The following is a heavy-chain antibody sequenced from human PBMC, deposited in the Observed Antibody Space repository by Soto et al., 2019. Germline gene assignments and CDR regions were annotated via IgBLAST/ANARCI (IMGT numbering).Heavy chain of an antibody. CDR1: GGTFSSYT. V-gene: IGHV1-69*02. Sequence: ASVKVSCKASGGTFSSYTISWVRQAPGQGLEWMGRIIPILGIANYAQKFQGRVTITADKSTSTVYMELSSLRSEDTAVYYCAAPKDGYCSGGSCYSAFDIWGQGTMVTVSS. D-gene: IGHD2-15*01. J-gene: IGHJ3*02. CDR3: AAPKDGYCSGGSCYSAFDI. CDR2: IIPILGIA.